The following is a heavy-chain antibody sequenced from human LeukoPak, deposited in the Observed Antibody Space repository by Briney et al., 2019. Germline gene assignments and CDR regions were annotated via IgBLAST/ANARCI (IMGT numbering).Heavy chain of an antibody. V-gene: IGHV3-23*01. CDR2: ISGSGGST. J-gene: IGHJ5*02. D-gene: IGHD3-9*01. CDR1: GFTVSSYG. CDR3: AREGAYYDILTGYSPSNWFDP. Sequence: PGGSLRLSCAASGFTVSSYGMSWVRQAPGKGLEWVSAISGSGGSTYYADSVKGRFTISRDKSKNTLYLQMNSLRAEDTAVYYCAREGAYYDILTGYSPSNWFDPWGQGTLVTVSS.